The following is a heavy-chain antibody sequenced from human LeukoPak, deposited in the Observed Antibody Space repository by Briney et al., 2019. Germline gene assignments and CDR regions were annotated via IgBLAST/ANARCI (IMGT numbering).Heavy chain of an antibody. CDR1: GVSITNYY. Sequence: SETLSLTCTVSGVSITNYYWSWIRQPAGKGLEWIGRIYISGSPSYHPSLKSRVTMSGDTSKNQFSLKLSSVTAADTAVYYCARTLGGVQFDYWGQGTLVTVSS. CDR2: IYISGSP. V-gene: IGHV4-4*07. CDR3: ARTLGGVQFDY. J-gene: IGHJ4*02. D-gene: IGHD3-16*01.